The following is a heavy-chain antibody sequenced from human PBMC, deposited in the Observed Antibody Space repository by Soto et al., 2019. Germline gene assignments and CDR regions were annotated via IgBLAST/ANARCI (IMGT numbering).Heavy chain of an antibody. J-gene: IGHJ4*02. V-gene: IGHV1-8*01. Sequence: QVQLVQSGAEVKRPGASVKVSCKASGYTFTSYDINWVRQATGQGFEWMGWMNPNSGNTGYAQKFQGRVTMTRDSSITTANMELSSLRSEDTAVYYCERSPRNWGFDYWGRGTLVTVSS. D-gene: IGHD7-27*01. CDR3: ERSPRNWGFDY. CDR2: MNPNSGNT. CDR1: GYTFTSYD.